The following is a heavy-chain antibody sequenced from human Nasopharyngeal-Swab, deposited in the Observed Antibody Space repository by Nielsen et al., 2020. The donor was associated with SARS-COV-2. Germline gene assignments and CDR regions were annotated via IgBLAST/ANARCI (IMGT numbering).Heavy chain of an antibody. D-gene: IGHD2-15*01. V-gene: IGHV2-70*01. CDR3: ARSGDCSGGRCNDAFDI. CDR2: IDWGDDK. CDR1: GFSLSTSGMC. Sequence: SGSTLVKPTQTLKLTCTFSGFSLSTSGMCVNWIRQPPGKALEWLALIDWGDDKYYTTSLKTRLTISKETSRNQVVLTMTNMDSVDTATYYCARSGDCSGGRCNDAFDIWGQGTMVTVSS. J-gene: IGHJ3*02.